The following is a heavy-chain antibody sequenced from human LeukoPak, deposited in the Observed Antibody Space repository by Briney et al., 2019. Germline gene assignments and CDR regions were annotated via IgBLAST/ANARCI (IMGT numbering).Heavy chain of an antibody. CDR1: GDSISNFY. V-gene: IGHV4-59*08. D-gene: IGHD1-26*01. CDR2: IYYSGST. J-gene: IGHJ3*02. CDR3: ARRHVVGGTFAFDI. Sequence: PSETLSLTCTVSGDSISNFYWSWIRQPPGKGLEWIGYIYYSGSTNYNPSLKSRVTISVDTSKNQFSLKLNSVTAADTAVYYCARRHVVGGTFAFDIWGQGTMVTVSS.